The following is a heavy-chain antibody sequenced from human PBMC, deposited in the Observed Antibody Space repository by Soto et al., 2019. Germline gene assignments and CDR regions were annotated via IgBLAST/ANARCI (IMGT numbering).Heavy chain of an antibody. V-gene: IGHV1-69*13. CDR3: ARGNALDI. CDR2: TIPILGTA. Sequence: ASVKVSCKASGGTFSSFAINWVRQAPGQGPGWMGGTIPILGTANYAQKFQGRVTIIADETTNTASLELTSLRSEDTAVYYCARGNALDIWGQGTTVTVSS. J-gene: IGHJ6*02. CDR1: GGTFSSFA.